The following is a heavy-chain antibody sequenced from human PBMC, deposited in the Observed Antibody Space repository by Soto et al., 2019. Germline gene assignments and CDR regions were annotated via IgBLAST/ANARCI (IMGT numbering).Heavy chain of an antibody. CDR2: ISVYNGNT. CDR1: GYTFSTYG. Sequence: QVQLVQSGAEVKKPGASVKVSCKASGYTFSTYGINWVRQAPGQGLEWMGWISVYNGNTNYAQEFQDRVTLTTDTLTSTTYMEVRTLTSDDTAVYYCGRVGSASSPADYWGQGTLVTVSS. D-gene: IGHD2-15*01. CDR3: GRVGSASSPADY. V-gene: IGHV1-18*01. J-gene: IGHJ4*02.